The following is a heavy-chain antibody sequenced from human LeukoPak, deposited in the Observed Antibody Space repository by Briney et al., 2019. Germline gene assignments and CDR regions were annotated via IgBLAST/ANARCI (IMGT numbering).Heavy chain of an antibody. CDR2: IYHSGST. CDR3: ASGRITIFGVVIYDAFDI. D-gene: IGHD3-3*01. V-gene: IGHV4-30-2*01. CDR1: GGSISSGGYY. J-gene: IGHJ3*02. Sequence: SETLSLTCTVSGGSISSGGYYWSWIRQPPGKGLEWIGYIYHSGSTYYNPSLKSRVTISVDRSKNQFSLKLSSVTAADTAVYYCASGRITIFGVVIYDAFDIWGQGTMVTVSS.